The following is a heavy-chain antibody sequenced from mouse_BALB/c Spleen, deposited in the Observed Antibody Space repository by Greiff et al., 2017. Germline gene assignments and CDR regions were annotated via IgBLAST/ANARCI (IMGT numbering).Heavy chain of an antibody. D-gene: IGHD2-4*01. Sequence: EVQLQQSGVELVRPGALVKLSCKASGFNIKDYYMHWVKQRPEQGLEWIGWIDPENGNTIYDPKFQGKASITADTSSNTAYLQLSSLTSEDTAVYYCARVIPFAYWGQGTLVTVSA. CDR1: GFNIKDYY. CDR3: ARVIPFAY. V-gene: IGHV14-1*02. J-gene: IGHJ3*01. CDR2: IDPENGNT.